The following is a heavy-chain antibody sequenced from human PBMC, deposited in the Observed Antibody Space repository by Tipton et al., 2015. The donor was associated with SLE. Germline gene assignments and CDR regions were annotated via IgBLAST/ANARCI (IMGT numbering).Heavy chain of an antibody. V-gene: IGHV4-4*08. J-gene: IGHJ6*03. CDR3: ASRDMDV. CDR2: IYTSGST. CDR1: GGSISSYY. Sequence: TLSLTCTVSGGSISSYYWGWIRQPPGKGLEWTGYIYTSGSTNYNPPLKSRVTISVDTSKNQFPLKLSSVTAADTAVYYCASRDMDVWGKGTTVTVSS.